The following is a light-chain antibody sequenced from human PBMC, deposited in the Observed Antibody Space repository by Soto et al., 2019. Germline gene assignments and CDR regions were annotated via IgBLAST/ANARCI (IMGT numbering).Light chain of an antibody. V-gene: IGKV1-5*01. CDR2: DVS. CDR3: QQYRT. J-gene: IGKJ1*01. Sequence: DIQMTQSPSTLSASVGDRVTITCRASQIISSWLAWYQQKPGKAPKLLIFDVSSLETGVPSRFNGSGSGTEFTLPISSLQPEDFATYYCQQYRTFGQGTKVDIK. CDR1: QIISSW.